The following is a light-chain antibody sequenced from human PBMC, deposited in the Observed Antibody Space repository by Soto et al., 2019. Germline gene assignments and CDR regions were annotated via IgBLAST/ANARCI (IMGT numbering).Light chain of an antibody. J-gene: IGLJ2*01. Sequence: QSALTQPASVSGSPGQSITISCTGTSSDVGGYNYVSWYQQHPGKDPKLMIYEVSNRPSGVSNRFSGSKSGNTASLTISGLQAEDEADYYCSSYTSSSTPPVFGGGTKLTVL. V-gene: IGLV2-14*01. CDR3: SSYTSSSTPPV. CDR1: SSDVGGYNY. CDR2: EVS.